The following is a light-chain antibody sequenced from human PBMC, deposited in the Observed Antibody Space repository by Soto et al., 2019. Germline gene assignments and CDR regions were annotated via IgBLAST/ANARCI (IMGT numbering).Light chain of an antibody. CDR3: GSYANGTPRV. V-gene: IGLV2-14*01. J-gene: IGLJ1*01. CDR2: DVS. CDR1: SSDVGDYNY. Sequence: QSALTQPASVAGSPGQSITISCTGTSSDVGDYNYVSWYQPHPGKAPKLMIYDVSNRPSGVSNRFSGSKSGRTASLTLSGLQAADGAHYSCGSYANGTPRVFGTGSKVTVL.